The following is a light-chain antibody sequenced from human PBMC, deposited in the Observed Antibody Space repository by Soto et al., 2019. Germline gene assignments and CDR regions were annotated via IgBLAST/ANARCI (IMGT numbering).Light chain of an antibody. CDR3: QQYYTYET. V-gene: IGKV1-5*01. J-gene: IGKJ5*01. CDR2: DAS. CDR1: QKIRNL. Sequence: DIQLTQSPSTLSAAVGDSVTITCRASQKIRNLLAWYQQKPGRAPKPLIFDASTLRTGVPSRFSGSGSGSEFNFTITGLQPDDFATYFCQQYYTYETFGHGTRLEIK.